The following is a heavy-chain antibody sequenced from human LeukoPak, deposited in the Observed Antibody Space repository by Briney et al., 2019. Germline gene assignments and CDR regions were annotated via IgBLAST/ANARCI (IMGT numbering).Heavy chain of an antibody. D-gene: IGHD5-18*01. CDR3: AKALDTYGYMRFDF. CDR2: INGGGDTT. V-gene: IGHV3-23*01. J-gene: IGHJ4*02. CDR1: GFTFVSYA. Sequence: PGGSLRLSGEASGFTFVSYAMTWVRQAPGKGLGWVSAINGGGDTTYYADSVKGRFTISRDKSKNTMYLQMNSLRAEDTALYYCAKALDTYGYMRFDFWGQGTLVTVSS.